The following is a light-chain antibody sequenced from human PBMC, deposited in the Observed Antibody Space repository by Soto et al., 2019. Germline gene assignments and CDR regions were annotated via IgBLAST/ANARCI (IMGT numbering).Light chain of an antibody. V-gene: IGKV3-20*01. J-gene: IGKJ1*01. CDR2: GAS. CDR3: QQYVTSSWT. Sequence: IVLTQSPGTLSLSPGARATLSCRASQSVSGNSLAWYQQKPGQAPRLLIYGASSRATDIPDRFSGGGSGTDFTLTISRLEPEDFAVYYCQQYVTSSWTFGQGTKVDIK. CDR1: QSVSGNS.